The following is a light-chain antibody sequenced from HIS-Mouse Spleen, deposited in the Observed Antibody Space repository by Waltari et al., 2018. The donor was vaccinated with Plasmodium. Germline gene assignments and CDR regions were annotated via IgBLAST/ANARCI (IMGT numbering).Light chain of an antibody. V-gene: IGKV1-33*01. J-gene: IGKJ3*01. Sequence: DIPMTQSPSSLSASVGDRVTITCQASQDISNYLKWYQQKPGKAPKLLIYDASNLETGVPSRLSRSGAATDFTLTISSLQPEDIATYYCQQYDNLPPLCTFGPGTKVDIK. CDR2: DAS. CDR3: QQYDNLPPLCT. CDR1: QDISNY.